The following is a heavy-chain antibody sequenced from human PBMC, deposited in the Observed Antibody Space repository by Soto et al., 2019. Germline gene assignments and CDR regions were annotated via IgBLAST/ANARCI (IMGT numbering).Heavy chain of an antibody. D-gene: IGHD3-3*01. CDR3: ARDFGHGYYLDY. CDR1: GFSFSNYN. Sequence: GGSLRLSCVASGFSFSNYNMNWVRQAPGKGLECVSYITDSSDTVHYADSVRGRFTISRDNAESSLYLQMNSLRDEDTAVYFCARDFGHGYYLDYWGRGTLVTVYS. CDR2: ITDSSDTV. J-gene: IGHJ4*02. V-gene: IGHV3-48*02.